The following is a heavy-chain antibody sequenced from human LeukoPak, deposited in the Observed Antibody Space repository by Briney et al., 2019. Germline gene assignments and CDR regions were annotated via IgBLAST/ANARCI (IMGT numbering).Heavy chain of an antibody. D-gene: IGHD3-9*01. J-gene: IGHJ4*02. V-gene: IGHV3-64D*06. Sequence: GGSLRLSCSASGFTFSSYAMHWVRQAPGKGLEYVSAISSNGGSTYYADSVKGRFTISRDNSKNTLYLQMSSLRAGDTAVYYCVKGDYDILTGYYRNWGQGTLVTVSS. CDR2: ISSNGGST. CDR3: VKGDYDILTGYYRN. CDR1: GFTFSSYA.